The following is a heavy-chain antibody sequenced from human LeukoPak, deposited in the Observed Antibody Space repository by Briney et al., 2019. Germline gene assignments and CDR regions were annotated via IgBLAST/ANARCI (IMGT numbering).Heavy chain of an antibody. V-gene: IGHV1-24*01. J-gene: IGHJ5*02. CDR1: GYTLTELS. CDR3: ARDGNRGITIFVNWFDP. D-gene: IGHD3-3*01. CDR2: FDPEDGET. Sequence: ASVKVSCKVSGYTLTELSMHWVRQAPGKGLEWMGGFDPEDGETIYAQKFQGRVTMTEDTSTDTAYMELSSLRSEDTAVYYCARDGNRGITIFVNWFDPWGQGTLVTVSS.